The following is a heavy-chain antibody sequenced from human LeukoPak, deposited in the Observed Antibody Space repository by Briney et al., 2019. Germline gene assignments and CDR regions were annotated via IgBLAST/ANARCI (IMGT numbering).Heavy chain of an antibody. V-gene: IGHV4-59*01. CDR2: VHYSGST. J-gene: IGHJ6*03. Sequence: KSSETLSLTCTVSGGSISSYYWSWIRQPPGKGLEWIGYVHYSGSTNYNPSLKSRVTISVDTSKNQFSLKLSSVTTADTAVYYCARAFYPGYYSYMAVWGKGTTVTVSS. CDR3: ARAFYPGYYSYMAV. CDR1: GGSISSYY. D-gene: IGHD3-3*02.